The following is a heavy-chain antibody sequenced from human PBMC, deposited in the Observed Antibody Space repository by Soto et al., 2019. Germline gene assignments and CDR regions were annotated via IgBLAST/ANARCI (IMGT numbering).Heavy chain of an antibody. V-gene: IGHV4-34*01. CDR2: INHSGST. Sequence: SETLSLTCAVYGGSFSGYYWSWIRQPPGKGLEWIGEINHSGSTNYNPSLKSRVTISVDTSKNQFSLKLSSVTAADTAVYYCARGNYDPNWFDPWGQGTLVTVSS. CDR3: ARGNYDPNWFDP. CDR1: GGSFSGYY. J-gene: IGHJ5*02. D-gene: IGHD1-7*01.